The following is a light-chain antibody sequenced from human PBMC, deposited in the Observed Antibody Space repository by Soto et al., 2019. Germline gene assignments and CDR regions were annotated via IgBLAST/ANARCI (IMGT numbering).Light chain of an antibody. Sequence: VMTQSPDTLSASPGERVSLSCRASQSVNHNLAWYQQKPGQPPRLLIFGASSRATGIPDRFSGSGSGTDFTLTISRLEPGDFAVYYCQQHGISHITFGQGTRLEIK. J-gene: IGKJ5*01. CDR3: QQHGISHIT. V-gene: IGKV3-20*01. CDR2: GAS. CDR1: QSVNHN.